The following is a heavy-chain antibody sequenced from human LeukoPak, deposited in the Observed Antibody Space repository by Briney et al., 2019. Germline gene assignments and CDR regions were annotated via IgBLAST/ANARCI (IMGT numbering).Heavy chain of an antibody. J-gene: IGHJ4*02. CDR2: ISGDGGAT. V-gene: IGHV3-43*02. CDR1: GFSFRDFS. D-gene: IGHD2/OR15-2a*01. Sequence: GGSLRLSCAASGFSFRDFSMHWVRQVPGKGLEWVSLISGDGGATHYADFVKGRFTISRDNNKNSLFLQMNSLRVEDTAFYYCAKGNNSISFNLDYWGQGTLVTVSS. CDR3: AKGNNSISFNLDY.